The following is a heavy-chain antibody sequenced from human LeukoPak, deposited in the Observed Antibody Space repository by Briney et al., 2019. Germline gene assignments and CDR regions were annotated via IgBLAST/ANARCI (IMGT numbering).Heavy chain of an antibody. J-gene: IGHJ3*02. Sequence: PSETLSLTCTVSGGSISSSSYYWGWIRQPPGKGLEWIGSIYYSGSTYYNPSLKSRVTISVDTSKNQFSLKLSSVTAADTAVYYCARDQGGSYAHDAFDIWGQGTMVTVSS. CDR1: GGSISSSSYY. D-gene: IGHD1-26*01. V-gene: IGHV4-39*07. CDR3: ARDQGGSYAHDAFDI. CDR2: IYYSGST.